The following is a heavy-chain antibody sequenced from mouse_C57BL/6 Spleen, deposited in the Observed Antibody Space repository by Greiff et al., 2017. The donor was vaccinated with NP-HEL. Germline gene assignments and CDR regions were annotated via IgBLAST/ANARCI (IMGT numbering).Heavy chain of an antibody. CDR1: GFSLTSYG. Sequence: QVQLKESGPGLVAPSQSLSITCTVSGFSLTSYGVHWVRQPPGKGLEWLVVIWSDGSTTYNSALKSRLSISKDNSKSQVFLKMNSLQTDDTAMYYCARHEDSNYEDYAMDYWGQGTSVTVSS. J-gene: IGHJ4*01. CDR3: ARHEDSNYEDYAMDY. V-gene: IGHV2-6-1*01. CDR2: IWSDGST. D-gene: IGHD2-5*01.